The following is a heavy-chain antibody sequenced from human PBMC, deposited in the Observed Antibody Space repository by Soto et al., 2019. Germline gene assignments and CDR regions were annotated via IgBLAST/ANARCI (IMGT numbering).Heavy chain of an antibody. Sequence: ASVKVSCKASGYTFTSYDINWVRQATGQGLEWMGWMSPNSGNTGYAQKFQGRVTMTRNTSISTAYMELSSLRSEDTAVYYCARVPGTCSSTSCYYYYGMDVWGQGTTVTVSS. CDR2: MSPNSGNT. CDR3: ARVPGTCSSTSCYYYYGMDV. D-gene: IGHD2-2*01. CDR1: GYTFTSYD. V-gene: IGHV1-8*01. J-gene: IGHJ6*02.